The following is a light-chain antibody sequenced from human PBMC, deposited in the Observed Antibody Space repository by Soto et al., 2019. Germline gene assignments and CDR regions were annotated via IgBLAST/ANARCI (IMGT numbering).Light chain of an antibody. CDR2: SNN. V-gene: IGLV1-44*01. CDR3: ASWDDSLNGCV. CDR1: SSNIGSKT. J-gene: IGLJ3*02. Sequence: QSVLTQPPSASGTPGQRVPISCSGSSSNIGSKTVNWYQQVPGTAPKLLIHSNNQRPSGVPDRFSGSKSGTSASLAISGLQSEDEADYYCASWDDSLNGCVFGGGTKVTVL.